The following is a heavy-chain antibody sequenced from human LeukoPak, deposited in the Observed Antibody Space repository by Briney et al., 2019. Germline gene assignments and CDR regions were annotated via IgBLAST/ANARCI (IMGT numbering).Heavy chain of an antibody. V-gene: IGHV3-23*01. D-gene: IGHD1-1*01. Sequence: QLGGSLRLSCAASGFTFSTYAMNWVRQAPGKGLEWVSAISDNGGSIYYADSVKGRFTISRDNSKNTLYLQMNSLRAGDTAVYYCAKGHDTRTATLDYWGQGTLVTVSS. CDR2: ISDNGGSI. CDR3: AKGHDTRTATLDY. J-gene: IGHJ4*02. CDR1: GFTFSTYA.